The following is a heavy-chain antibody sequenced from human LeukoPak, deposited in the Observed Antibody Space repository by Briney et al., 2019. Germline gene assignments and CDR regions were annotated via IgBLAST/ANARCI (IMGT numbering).Heavy chain of an antibody. CDR3: ARDSHYSNYYDY. J-gene: IGHJ4*02. Sequence: KPSETLSLTCTVSGGSISSGSYYWSWIRQPAGKGLEWIGRIYTSGSTNYNPSLKSRITISADTSKNQFSLKLSSVTAADTAVYYCARDSHYSNYYDYWGQGTLVTVSS. CDR1: GGSISSGSYY. D-gene: IGHD4-11*01. V-gene: IGHV4-61*02. CDR2: IYTSGST.